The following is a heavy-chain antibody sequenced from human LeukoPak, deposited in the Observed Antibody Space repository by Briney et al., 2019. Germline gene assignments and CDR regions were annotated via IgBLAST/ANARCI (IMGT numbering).Heavy chain of an antibody. J-gene: IGHJ5*02. CDR3: ARAGGGSSSWIDWFDP. D-gene: IGHD6-13*01. Sequence: KPGASVKVSCKASGYTFTSYYMHWVRQAPGQGLEWMGIINPSGGSTSYAQKFQGRVTMTRDMSTSTVYMELSSLRSEDTAVYYCARAGGGSSSWIDWFDPWGQGTLVTVSS. CDR2: INPSGGST. CDR1: GYTFTSYY. V-gene: IGHV1-46*01.